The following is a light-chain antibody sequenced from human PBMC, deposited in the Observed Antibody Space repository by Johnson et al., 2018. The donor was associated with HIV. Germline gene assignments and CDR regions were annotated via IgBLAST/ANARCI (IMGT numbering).Light chain of an antibody. Sequence: QSVLTQPPSVSAAPGQKVTISCSGSDSNIGNNYVSWYQQLPGTAPKLLIYDNNKRPSGIPDRFSGSKSDTSATLGITGLQTGDEADYYCGTWDSSLSAYVFGTGTKVTVL. CDR1: DSNIGNNY. J-gene: IGLJ1*01. CDR2: DNN. V-gene: IGLV1-51*01. CDR3: GTWDSSLSAYV.